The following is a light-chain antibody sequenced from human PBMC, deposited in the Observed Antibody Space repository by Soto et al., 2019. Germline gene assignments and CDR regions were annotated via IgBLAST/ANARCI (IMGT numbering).Light chain of an antibody. Sequence: DIQMTQSPSTLSASVGDRVTITCRASQSISNWLAWYQQKPGKAPKLLIYKASTLEIGVPSRFSGSGSGTEFTLTISSLQPDDFATYYCQQYNSYRRTFGQGTKVDIK. V-gene: IGKV1-5*03. CDR2: KAS. J-gene: IGKJ1*01. CDR1: QSISNW. CDR3: QQYNSYRRT.